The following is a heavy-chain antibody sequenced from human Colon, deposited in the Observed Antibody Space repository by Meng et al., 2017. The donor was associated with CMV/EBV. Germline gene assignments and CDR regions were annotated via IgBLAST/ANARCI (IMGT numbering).Heavy chain of an antibody. CDR3: TRERDYPDSWSGFRD. J-gene: IGHJ4*02. D-gene: IGHD3-3*01. CDR1: GFTFSNYW. V-gene: IGHV3-74*01. CDR2: IKGDGSSA. Sequence: GESLKISCAASGFTFSNYWMHWVRQGPGKGLEWVSRIKGDGSSASYADSVKGRFIISRDNAKNTLYLQMNGLRGEDASVYYCTRERDYPDSWSGFRDWGQGTPVTVSS.